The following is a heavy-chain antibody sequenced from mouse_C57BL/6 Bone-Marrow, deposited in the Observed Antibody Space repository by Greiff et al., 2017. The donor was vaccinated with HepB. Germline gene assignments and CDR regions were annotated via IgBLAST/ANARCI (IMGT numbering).Heavy chain of an antibody. CDR2: IYPGSGST. J-gene: IGHJ1*03. D-gene: IGHD1-1*01. CDR3: ARSNLITTVVDWYFDV. Sequence: QVQLQQPGAELVKPGASVKMSCKASGYTFTSYWITWAKQRPGQGLEWIGDIYPGSGSTNYNEKFKSKATLTVDTSSSTAYMQLSSLTSEDSAVYYWARSNLITTVVDWYFDVWGTGTTVTVSS. CDR1: GYTFTSYW. V-gene: IGHV1-55*01.